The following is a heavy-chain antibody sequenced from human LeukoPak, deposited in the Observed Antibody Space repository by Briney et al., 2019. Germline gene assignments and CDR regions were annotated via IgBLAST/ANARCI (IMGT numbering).Heavy chain of an antibody. CDR2: IYPGESDT. CDR3: ARLDSSGSSDAFDI. CDR1: GYRFKSYW. V-gene: IGHV5-51*01. J-gene: IGHJ3*02. D-gene: IGHD3-22*01. Sequence: GESLKISCKGSGYRFKSYWNGGVREMRGKGREGMGIIYPGESDTRYSPCFEGQVNLSGDKYRSAASLKWSSLKASDTAMYYCARLDSSGSSDAFDIWGQGTMVTVSS.